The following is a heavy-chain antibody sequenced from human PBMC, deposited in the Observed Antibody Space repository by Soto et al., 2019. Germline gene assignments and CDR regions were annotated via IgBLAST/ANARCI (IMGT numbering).Heavy chain of an antibody. J-gene: IGHJ4*02. CDR3: TTDLGDTAMVRKYYFDY. CDR1: GFTFSNAW. V-gene: IGHV3-15*07. D-gene: IGHD5-18*01. CDR2: IKSKTDGGTT. Sequence: GGSLRLSCAASGFTFSNAWMNWVRQAPGKGLEWVGRIKSKTDGGTTDYAAPVKGRFTISRDDSKNTLYLQMNSLKTEDTAVYYCTTDLGDTAMVRKYYFDYWGQGTLVTVSS.